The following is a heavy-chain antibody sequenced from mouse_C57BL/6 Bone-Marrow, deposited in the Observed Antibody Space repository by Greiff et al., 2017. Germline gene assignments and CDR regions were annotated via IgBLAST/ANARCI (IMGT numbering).Heavy chain of an antibody. CDR2: ISSGSSTI. Sequence: VQLKESGGGLVKPGGSLKLSCAASGFTFSDYGMHWVRQAPEKGLEWVAYISSGSSTINYADTVKGRFTISRDNAKNTLFLQMTSLRSEDTAMYYCAKNDYDKMAWFAYWGQGTLVTVSA. CDR1: GFTFSDYG. D-gene: IGHD2-4*01. V-gene: IGHV5-17*01. J-gene: IGHJ3*01. CDR3: AKNDYDKMAWFAY.